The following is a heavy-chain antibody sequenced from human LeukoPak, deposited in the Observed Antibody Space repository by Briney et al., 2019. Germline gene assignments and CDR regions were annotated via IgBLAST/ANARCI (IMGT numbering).Heavy chain of an antibody. J-gene: IGHJ3*02. CDR3: ARVGYCSSTSCAKNAFDI. D-gene: IGHD2-2*01. V-gene: IGHV4-59*01. CDR1: GGSISSYY. CDR2: FYYSGST. Sequence: SETLSLTCTVSGGSISSYYWSWIRQPPGKGLEWIGDFYYSGSTNYNPSLKSRVTTSVDTSKNQFSLKLSSVTAAGTAVYYCARVGYCSSTSCAKNAFDIWGQGTMVTVSS.